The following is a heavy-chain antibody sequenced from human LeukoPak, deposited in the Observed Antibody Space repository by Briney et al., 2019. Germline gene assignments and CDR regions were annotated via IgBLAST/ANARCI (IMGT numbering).Heavy chain of an antibody. D-gene: IGHD6-13*01. Sequence: AGGSLRLSCAASGFTFSSYAMSWVRQAPGKGLEWVSAISGSGGSTYYADSVKGRFTISRDNSKNTLYLQMNSLRAEDTAVYYCAKRRRQLGYFDYWGQGTLVTVSS. CDR2: ISGSGGST. CDR1: GFTFSSYA. CDR3: AKRRRQLGYFDY. J-gene: IGHJ4*02. V-gene: IGHV3-23*01.